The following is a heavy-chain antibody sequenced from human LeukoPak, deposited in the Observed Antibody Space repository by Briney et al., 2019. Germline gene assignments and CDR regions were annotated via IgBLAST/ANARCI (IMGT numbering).Heavy chain of an antibody. CDR3: ARDCSSGNCRGALDY. D-gene: IGHD3-22*01. CDR1: GFTFSDYS. Sequence: GGSLRLSCAASGFTFSDYSMNWVRQAPGKGLEFVSAISGDGGTTFYASSVKGRFTISRDNSKNMVVLQMGSLRTDDMGVYFCARDCSSGNCRGALDYWGQGALVTVSS. CDR2: ISGDGGTT. J-gene: IGHJ4*02. V-gene: IGHV3-64*01.